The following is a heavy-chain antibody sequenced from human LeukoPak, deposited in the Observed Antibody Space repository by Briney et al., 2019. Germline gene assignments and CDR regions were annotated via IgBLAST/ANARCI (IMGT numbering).Heavy chain of an antibody. CDR1: GFTVSSNY. CDR2: IYSGGST. D-gene: IGHD1-26*01. V-gene: IGHV3-53*01. Sequence: GGSLRLSCAASGFTVSSNYMSWVRQAPGKGLEWVSVIYSGGSTYYADSVKGRFTISRDNSKNTLYLQMNSLRAEDTAVYYCAKDPGGGADRFDPWGQGTLVTVSS. CDR3: AKDPGGGADRFDP. J-gene: IGHJ5*02.